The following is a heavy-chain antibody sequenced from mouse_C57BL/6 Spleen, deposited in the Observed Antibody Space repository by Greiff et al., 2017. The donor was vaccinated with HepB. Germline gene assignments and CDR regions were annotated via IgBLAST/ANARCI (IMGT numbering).Heavy chain of an antibody. CDR2: IDPETGGT. CDR3: TRRELGRRNAMDY. Sequence: LVESGAELVRPGASVTLSCKASGYTFTDYEMHWVKQTPVHGLEWIGAIDPETGGTAYNQKFKGKAILTADKSSSTAYMELRSLTSEDSAVYYCTRRELGRRNAMDYWGQGTSVTVSS. CDR1: GYTFTDYE. J-gene: IGHJ4*01. D-gene: IGHD4-1*01. V-gene: IGHV1-15*01.